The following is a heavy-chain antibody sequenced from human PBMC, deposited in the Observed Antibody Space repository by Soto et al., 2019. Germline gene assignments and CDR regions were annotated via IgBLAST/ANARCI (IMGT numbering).Heavy chain of an antibody. J-gene: IGHJ4*02. CDR2: ISGSGGST. V-gene: IGHV3-23*01. D-gene: IGHD3-22*01. CDR1: GFTFSSYA. CDR3: XKDNYYDSSGYPLPFDY. Sequence: GGSLRLSCAASGFTFSSYAMSWVRQAPGKGLEWVSAISGSGGSTYYADSVKGRFTISRDNSKNTLYLQMNSLRAEDTAVYYCXKDNYYDSSGYPLPFDYWGQGTLVTVSS.